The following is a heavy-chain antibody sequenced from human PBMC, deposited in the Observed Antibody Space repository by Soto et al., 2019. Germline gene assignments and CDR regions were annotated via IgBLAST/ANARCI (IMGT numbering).Heavy chain of an antibody. CDR1: GGSFSGYY. V-gene: IGHV4-34*01. J-gene: IGHJ4*02. D-gene: IGHD2-15*01. CDR3: ARCPRSGGSCYSWRY. Sequence: QVQLQQWGAGLLKPSETLSLTCAVYGGSFSGYYWSWIRQPPGKGLEWIGEINHSGSTNYNPFLKSRVTISVDTSKNQFSLKLSSVTAADTAVYYCARCPRSGGSCYSWRYWGQGTLVTVSS. CDR2: INHSGST.